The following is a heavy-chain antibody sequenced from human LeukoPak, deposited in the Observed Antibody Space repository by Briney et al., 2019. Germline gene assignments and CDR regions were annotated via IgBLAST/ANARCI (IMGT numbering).Heavy chain of an antibody. V-gene: IGHV3-74*01. CDR2: INDDGSAT. J-gene: IGHJ4*02. CDR1: GFTFSNYW. Sequence: PGGSLRLSCAASGFTFSNYWMRWVRQVPGKGLVWVSRINDDGSATFYADSVKGRFTISRDNAKNTSFLQINSLRAEDTAVYYCAREILAPGKTHDYWGQGTLVTVSS. CDR3: AREILAPGKTHDY.